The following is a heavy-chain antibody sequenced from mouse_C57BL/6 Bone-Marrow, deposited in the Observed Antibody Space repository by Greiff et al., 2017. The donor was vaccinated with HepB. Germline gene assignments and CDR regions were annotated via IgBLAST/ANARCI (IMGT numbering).Heavy chain of an antibody. Sequence: EVQLQQSGAELVRPGASVKLSCTASGFNIKDYYMHWVKQRPEQGLEWIGRIDPEDGDTEYAPKFQGKATMTAVTSSNTAYLQLSSLTSEDTAVYYCTTSLRCYYFDYWGQGTTLTVSS. CDR2: IDPEDGDT. CDR1: GFNIKDYY. J-gene: IGHJ2*01. CDR3: TTSLRCYYFDY. D-gene: IGHD1-1*01. V-gene: IGHV14-1*01.